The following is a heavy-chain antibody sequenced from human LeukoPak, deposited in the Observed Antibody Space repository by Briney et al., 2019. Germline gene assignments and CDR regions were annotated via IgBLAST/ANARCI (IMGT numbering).Heavy chain of an antibody. J-gene: IGHJ4*02. V-gene: IGHV4-59*02. Sequence: SETLSLTCSVSGGFVTSYYWSWIRQPPGKGLEWIGYVYYSGTTNYNPSVKSRVTISVDTSKNQFSLKLSSVTAADTAVYYCARVGYISGWYPFDFWGLGTLVIVSS. CDR3: ARVGYISGWYPFDF. D-gene: IGHD6-19*01. CDR1: GGFVTSYY. CDR2: VYYSGTT.